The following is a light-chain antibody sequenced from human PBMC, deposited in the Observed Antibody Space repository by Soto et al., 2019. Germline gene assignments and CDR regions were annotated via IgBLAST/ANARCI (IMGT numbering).Light chain of an antibody. Sequence: QSALTQPPSASGSPGQSVTISCTGTSNDVGAYNFISWYQQHPGKAPKLMIYEVNKRPSGVPDRFSGSKSGNTASLTVSGLQAEHEADYYCSSYGGSNNLLFGGGTKLTVL. V-gene: IGLV2-8*01. J-gene: IGLJ2*01. CDR1: SNDVGAYNF. CDR3: SSYGGSNNLL. CDR2: EVN.